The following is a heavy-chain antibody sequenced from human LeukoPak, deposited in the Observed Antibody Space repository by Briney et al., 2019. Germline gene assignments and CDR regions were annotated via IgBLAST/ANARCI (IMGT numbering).Heavy chain of an antibody. V-gene: IGHV3-49*03. CDR2: IRSKAYGGTT. CDR3: TRDDFWSGYSIYYFDY. CDR1: GFTFGDYA. J-gene: IGHJ4*02. Sequence: PGGSLRLSCTASGFTFGDYAMSWFRQAPGKGLEWVGFIRSKAYGGTTEYAASVKGRFTISRDDSKSIAYLQMNSLKTEDTAVYYCTRDDFWSGYSIYYFDYWGQGTLVTVSS. D-gene: IGHD3-3*01.